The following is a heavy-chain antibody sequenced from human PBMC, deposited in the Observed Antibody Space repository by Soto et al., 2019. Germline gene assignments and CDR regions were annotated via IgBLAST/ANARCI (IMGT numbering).Heavy chain of an antibody. CDR2: ISGSGGST. CDR1: GFTFSSYA. J-gene: IGHJ6*03. Sequence: EVQLLESGGGLVQPGGSLRLSCAASGFTFSSYAMSWVRQAPGKGLEWVSAISGSGGSTYYADSVKGRFTISRDNSKNTLYLQMNSLRAEDTAVYYCAKGFGGNQYSSSSVYYYYMDVWGKGTTVPVSS. V-gene: IGHV3-23*01. D-gene: IGHD6-6*01. CDR3: AKGFGGNQYSSSSVYYYYMDV.